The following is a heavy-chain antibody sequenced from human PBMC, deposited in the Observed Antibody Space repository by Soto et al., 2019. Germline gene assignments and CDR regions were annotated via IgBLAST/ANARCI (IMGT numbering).Heavy chain of an antibody. D-gene: IGHD2-2*01. CDR2: ISGYNGKT. V-gene: IGHV1-18*01. J-gene: IGHJ4*02. Sequence: GDSLKVSCEATGYTFTSYCLSWVRQAPGQGLEWMGWISGYNGKTKYAQKLQDRVTITKDTSSRRAYMELRSLRSDDTAVYYCARARYCSGTRCLYYFDYWGQGTLVTAPQ. CDR1: GYTFTSYC. CDR3: ARARYCSGTRCLYYFDY.